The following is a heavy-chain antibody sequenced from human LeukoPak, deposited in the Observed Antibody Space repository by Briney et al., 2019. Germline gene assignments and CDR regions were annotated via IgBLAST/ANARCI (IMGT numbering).Heavy chain of an antibody. D-gene: IGHD1-14*01. J-gene: IGHJ5*02. CDR2: INNAGVNT. CDR1: GFTFRDYG. Sequence: AGRSLRLSCAASGFTFRDYGMSWVRQAPGKGLEWVSSINNAGVNTHYADSVKGWFTISRDNSKNTLYLQINSLRAEDTAVYYGAPQFWDHPGPWGQGTLVIVSS. V-gene: IGHV3-23*01. CDR3: APQFWDHPGP.